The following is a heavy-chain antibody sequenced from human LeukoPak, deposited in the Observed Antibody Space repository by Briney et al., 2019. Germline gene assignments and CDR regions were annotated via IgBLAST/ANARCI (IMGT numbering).Heavy chain of an antibody. J-gene: IGHJ4*02. D-gene: IGHD4/OR15-4a*01. Sequence: GGSLRLSCSPSGFSFTDSYMNWFRLSPEKGLEWIAYITSSGATTEYADSVKGRFTISRVNAKNSLYLQMNSLRPDDTAVYYCARDPDYGDPYWGQGTLVTVSS. V-gene: IGHV3-11*01. CDR2: ITSSGATT. CDR3: ARDPDYGDPY. CDR1: GFSFTDSY.